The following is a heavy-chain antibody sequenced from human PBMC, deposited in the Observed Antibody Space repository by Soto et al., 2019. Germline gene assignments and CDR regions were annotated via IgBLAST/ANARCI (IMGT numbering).Heavy chain of an antibody. CDR1: GYTFTSYA. CDR3: ARDGTVGSLEWLPLNWFDP. V-gene: IGHV1-3*01. Sequence: QVQLVQSGAEVKKPGASVKVSCKASGYTFTSYAMHWVRQAPGQRLEWMGWINAGNGNTKYSQKFEGRVTITRDTAASTAYMELSRLRSENTAVNSCARDGTVGSLEWLPLNWFDPWGQGTLVTVSS. CDR2: INAGNGNT. J-gene: IGHJ5*02. D-gene: IGHD3-3*01.